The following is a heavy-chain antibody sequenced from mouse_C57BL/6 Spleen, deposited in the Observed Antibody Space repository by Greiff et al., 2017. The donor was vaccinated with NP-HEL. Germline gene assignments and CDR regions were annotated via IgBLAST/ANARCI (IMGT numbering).Heavy chain of an antibody. V-gene: IGHV5-17*01. J-gene: IGHJ4*01. CDR2: ISSGSSTI. D-gene: IGHD2-4*01. Sequence: EVQRVESGGGLVKPGGSLKLSCAASGFTFSDYGMHWVRQAPEKGLEWVAYISSGSSTIYYADTVKGRFTISRDNAKNTLFLQMTSLRSEDTAMYYCARGDDYENDYAVDYWGQGTSVTVSS. CDR1: GFTFSDYG. CDR3: ARGDDYENDYAVDY.